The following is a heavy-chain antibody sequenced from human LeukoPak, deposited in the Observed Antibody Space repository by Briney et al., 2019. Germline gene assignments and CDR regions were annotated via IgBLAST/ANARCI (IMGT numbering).Heavy chain of an antibody. Sequence: SETLSLTCAVYGGSLSAYYWTWIRQPPGKGLEWIGEINHGGSTNYNPSLKSRVTISIDTSNNQFSLKLSSVTAADTAVYYCARRSSANWFDPWGQGTLVTVSS. CDR1: GGSLSAYY. J-gene: IGHJ5*02. CDR3: ARRSSANWFDP. D-gene: IGHD3-22*01. V-gene: IGHV4-34*01. CDR2: INHGGST.